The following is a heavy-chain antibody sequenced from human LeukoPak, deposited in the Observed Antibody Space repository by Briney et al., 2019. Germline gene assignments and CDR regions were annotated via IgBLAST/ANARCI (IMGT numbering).Heavy chain of an antibody. J-gene: IGHJ5*02. D-gene: IGHD2-2*01. V-gene: IGHV3-23*01. Sequence: GGSLRLSCAASGFIFSNYAMSWVRQAPGKGLEWVSAISGSGVSTYYADSVKGRFTVSRGNSKTTLYLQMNSLRAEDTAVYYCAKDQDTALVPDATDWFDPWGQGTPVTVSS. CDR2: ISGSGVST. CDR3: AKDQDTALVPDATDWFDP. CDR1: GFIFSNYA.